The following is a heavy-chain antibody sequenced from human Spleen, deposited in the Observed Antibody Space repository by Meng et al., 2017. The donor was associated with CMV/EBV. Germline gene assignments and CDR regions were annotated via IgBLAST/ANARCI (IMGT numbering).Heavy chain of an antibody. CDR1: GYTFTSYG. CDR2: IIPIFGTA. D-gene: IGHD3-22*01. V-gene: IGHV1-69*05. J-gene: IGHJ4*02. Sequence: SVKVSCKASGYTFTSYGISWVRQAPGQGLEWMGGIIPIFGTANYAQKFQGRVTITTDESTSTAYMELSSLRSEDTAVYYCARDRYKGSSGYSDWGQGTLVTVSS. CDR3: ARDRYKGSSGYSD.